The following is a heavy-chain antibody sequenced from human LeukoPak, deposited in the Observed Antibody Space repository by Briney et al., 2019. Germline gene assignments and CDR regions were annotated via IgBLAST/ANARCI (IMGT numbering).Heavy chain of an antibody. Sequence: GGSLRLSCAASGFTFNNYNMNWVRQAPGKALEWVSSITSSGTYIFYADSVKGRFTISRDNAKNSLYLQMNSLRAEDTAVYYCARGKFDFDFWGQGTLVTVSS. CDR3: ARGKFDFDF. CDR1: GFTFNNYN. V-gene: IGHV3-21*01. J-gene: IGHJ4*02. CDR2: ITSSGTYI. D-gene: IGHD3-16*01.